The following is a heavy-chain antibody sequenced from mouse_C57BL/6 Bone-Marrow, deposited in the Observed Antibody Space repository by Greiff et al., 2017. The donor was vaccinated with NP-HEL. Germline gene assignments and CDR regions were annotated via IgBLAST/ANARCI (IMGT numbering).Heavy chain of an antibody. Sequence: EVTLVESGGGLVQPGESLKLSCESNEYEFPSHDMSWVRKTPEKRLELVAAINSDGGSTYYPDTMERRFIISRDNTKKTLYLQMSSLRSEDTALYYWARHYYGSSLNWYCDVWGTGTTVTVSS. CDR3: ARHYYGSSLNWYCDV. CDR2: INSDGGST. V-gene: IGHV5-2*01. J-gene: IGHJ1*03. CDR1: EYEFPSHD. D-gene: IGHD1-1*01.